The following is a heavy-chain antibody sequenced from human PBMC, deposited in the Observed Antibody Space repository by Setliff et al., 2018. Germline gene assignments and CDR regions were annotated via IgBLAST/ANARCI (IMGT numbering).Heavy chain of an antibody. CDR2: VDPEDGET. J-gene: IGHJ4*02. Sequence: PQVKVSCKASGYTFTDYYMHWVQQAPGKGLEWMGRVDPEDGETIYAEKFQGRVTITADTSTDTAYMELSSLRSEDTAVYYCARDEGNDILTGYYPHWGQGTLVTVS. D-gene: IGHD3-9*01. CDR3: ARDEGNDILTGYYPH. V-gene: IGHV1-69-2*01. CDR1: GYTFTDYY.